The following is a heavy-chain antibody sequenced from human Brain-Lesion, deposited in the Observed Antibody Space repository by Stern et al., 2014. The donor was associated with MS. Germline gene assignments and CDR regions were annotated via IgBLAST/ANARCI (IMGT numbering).Heavy chain of an antibody. CDR3: ARDQRGITIFGVVTDYYYLGMDV. CDR1: GYIFTGYY. CDR2: INPNTGGT. Sequence: VQLVESGAEVKKPGASVKVSCTTSGYIFTGYYIHWVRQAPGQGLEWMAGINPNTGGTNYAQKFQGRVTMSRDTSISTAYVELSSLTSDDTAVYYCARDQRGITIFGVVTDYYYLGMDVWGQGTTVTVSS. V-gene: IGHV1-2*02. D-gene: IGHD3-3*01. J-gene: IGHJ6*02.